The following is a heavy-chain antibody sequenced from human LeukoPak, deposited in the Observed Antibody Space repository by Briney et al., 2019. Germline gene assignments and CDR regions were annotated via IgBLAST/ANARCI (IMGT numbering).Heavy chain of an antibody. D-gene: IGHD6-13*01. CDR1: GGSISSGGYY. CDR2: IYYSGST. CDR3: ASSRLGIAAALAAAFDI. Sequence: SETLSLTCTVSGGSISSGGYYWSWIRQHPGKGLEWIGYIYYSGSTNYNPSLKSRVTISVDTSKNQFSLKLSSVTAADTAVYYCASSRLGIAAALAAAFDIWGQGTMVTVSS. J-gene: IGHJ3*02. V-gene: IGHV4-61*08.